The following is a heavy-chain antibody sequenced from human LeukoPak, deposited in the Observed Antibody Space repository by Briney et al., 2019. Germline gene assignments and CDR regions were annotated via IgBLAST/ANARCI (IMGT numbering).Heavy chain of an antibody. CDR3: ARRDCRGGICYYFDY. CDR1: GYSFTNYW. D-gene: IGHD2-15*01. CDR2: INPSDSGT. V-gene: IGHV5-51*01. J-gene: IGHJ4*02. Sequence: GESLKISCKSSGYSFTNYWIGWVRQMPGKGLEWMGIINPSDSGTKYSPSFQGQVTISADKSINTAYLQWSSLMASDTAIYFCARRDCRGGICYYFDYWGQGTLVTVSS.